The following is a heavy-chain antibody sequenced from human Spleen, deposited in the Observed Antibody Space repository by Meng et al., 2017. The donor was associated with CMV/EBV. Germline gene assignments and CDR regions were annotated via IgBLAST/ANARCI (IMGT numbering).Heavy chain of an antibody. CDR1: GFTFSSYA. CDR3: AKEGWQATIFGVVISFDY. Sequence: GESLKISCAASGFTFSSYAMSWVRQAPGKGLEWVSTIGGSGSNRFYADSVKGRFTISRDNSNNTLYLQMSSLRAENTAVYFCAKEGWQATIFGVVISFDYWGRGTLVTVSS. V-gene: IGHV3-23*01. CDR2: IGGSGSNR. D-gene: IGHD3-3*01. J-gene: IGHJ4*02.